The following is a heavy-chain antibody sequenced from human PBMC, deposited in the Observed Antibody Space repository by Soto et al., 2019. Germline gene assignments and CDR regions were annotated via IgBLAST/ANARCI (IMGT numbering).Heavy chain of an antibody. CDR2: IYHSGST. CDR3: ARDSPRFADKYYFDY. Sequence: QVQLQESGPGLVKPSGTLSLTCAVSGGSISSSNWWSWVRQPPGKGLEWIGEIYHSGSTNYNPSLKRRVTISVDKSKNQFSLKLSSVTAADTAVYYCARDSPRFADKYYFDYWGQGTLVTVSS. J-gene: IGHJ4*02. V-gene: IGHV4-4*02. CDR1: GGSISSSNW.